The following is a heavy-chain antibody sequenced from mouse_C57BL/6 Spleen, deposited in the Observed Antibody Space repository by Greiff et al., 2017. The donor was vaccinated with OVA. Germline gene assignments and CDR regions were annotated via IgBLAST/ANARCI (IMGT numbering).Heavy chain of an antibody. V-gene: IGHV5-4*01. D-gene: IGHD1-1*01. CDR1: GFTFSSYA. J-gene: IGHJ3*01. CDR2: ISDGGSYT. Sequence: EVQGVESGGGLVKPGGSLKLSCAASGFTFSSYAMSWVRQTPEKRLEWVATISDGGSYTYYPDNVKGRFTISRDNAKNNLYLQMSHLKSEDTAMYYCARDKGYHGSSPFAYWGQGTLVTVSA. CDR3: ARDKGYHGSSPFAY.